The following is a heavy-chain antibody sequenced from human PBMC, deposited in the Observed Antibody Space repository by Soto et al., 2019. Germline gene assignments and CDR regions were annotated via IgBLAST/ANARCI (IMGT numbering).Heavy chain of an antibody. Sequence: SVKVSCKASGGTFSSYTISWVRQAPGQGLEWMGRIIPILGIANYAQKFQGRVTITADKSTSTAYMELSSLRSEDTAVYYCARGYCSGGSCDNAFDIWGQGTMVTVSS. CDR3: ARGYCSGGSCDNAFDI. J-gene: IGHJ3*02. V-gene: IGHV1-69*02. CDR1: GGTFSSYT. CDR2: IIPILGIA. D-gene: IGHD2-15*01.